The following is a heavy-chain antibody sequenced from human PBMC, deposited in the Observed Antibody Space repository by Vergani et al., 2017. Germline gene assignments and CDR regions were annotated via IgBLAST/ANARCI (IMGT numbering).Heavy chain of an antibody. V-gene: IGHV4-4*07. CDR3: ATGAGPCDI. J-gene: IGHJ4*02. D-gene: IGHD7-27*01. CDR2: LCPSGST. Sequence: QVQMQESGPGLVKTSETLSLTCSASGAPISYWCWSWLRQPAGKGLEWIGRLCPSGSTNYKPSLKSRVTMSIDTSKNQFSLKLTAVTAADTAVYDCATGAGPCDIWGQGTLVTVSS. CDR1: GAPISYWC.